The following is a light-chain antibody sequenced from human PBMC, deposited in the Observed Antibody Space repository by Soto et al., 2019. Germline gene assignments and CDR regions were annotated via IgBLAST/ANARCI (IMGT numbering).Light chain of an antibody. CDR2: AAS. V-gene: IGKV1-9*01. J-gene: IGKJ5*01. Sequence: IRLTQSPSSLSASVGDRVTITCRASQGISSYLAWYQQKPGKAPKLLIYAASTLQSGVPSRFSGSGSGTDFTLTISSLQPEDFATYYCQQLNSYLPTFGQGTRLEIK. CDR3: QQLNSYLPT. CDR1: QGISSY.